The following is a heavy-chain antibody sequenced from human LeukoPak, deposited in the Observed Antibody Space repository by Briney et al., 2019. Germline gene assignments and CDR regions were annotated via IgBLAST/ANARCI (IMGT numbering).Heavy chain of an antibody. CDR1: GFPFSTYD. J-gene: IGHJ4*02. CDR3: AKGAHFDY. CDR2: IFNSDGST. V-gene: IGHV3-23*01. Sequence: GGSLRLSCAASGFPFSTYDMSWGRQAPGKWLGWVSVIFNSDGSTYYADSVKGRFTISRDNSKNTLYLQMNSLRAEDTAVYYCAKGAHFDYWGQGTLVTVSS.